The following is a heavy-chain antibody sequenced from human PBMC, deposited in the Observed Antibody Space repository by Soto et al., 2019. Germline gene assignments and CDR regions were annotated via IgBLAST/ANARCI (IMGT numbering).Heavy chain of an antibody. V-gene: IGHV4-30-4*02. Sequence: SDTLSLACTVSGAAVNNTDYYWGWIRQTPGKGLEWIGYVYYSGTTDYIPSLKSRLSMSIDKSQNQFTLKLNSVTAADTATYYCARMSYFYDKWYFDLWGRGTLVTSPQ. D-gene: IGHD3-22*01. CDR2: VYYSGTT. J-gene: IGHJ2*01. CDR1: GAAVNNTDYY. CDR3: ARMSYFYDKWYFDL.